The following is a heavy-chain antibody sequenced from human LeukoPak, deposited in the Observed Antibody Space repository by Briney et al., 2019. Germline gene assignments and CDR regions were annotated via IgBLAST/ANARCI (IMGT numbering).Heavy chain of an antibody. D-gene: IGHD3-16*01. Sequence: GGSLRLSCAASGFTFSSYAMSWVRQAPGKGLEWVSTITANSINTYEANSVKGRFAISRANSKSTLYLQMSSLTAEDTAIYFCAKARAYSLYLDYWGQGALVTVSS. CDR3: AKARAYSLYLDY. CDR1: GFTFSSYA. V-gene: IGHV3-23*01. CDR2: ITANSINT. J-gene: IGHJ4*02.